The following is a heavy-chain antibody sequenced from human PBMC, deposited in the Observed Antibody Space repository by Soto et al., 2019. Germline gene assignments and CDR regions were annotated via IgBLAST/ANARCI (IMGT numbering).Heavy chain of an antibody. CDR3: ARTHYYGSGSYYKANILNYYYMEV. J-gene: IGHJ6*03. CDR2: INAGNGNT. Sequence: ASVKVSCKASGYTFTSYAMHWVRQAPGQRLEWMGWINAGNGNTKYSQKFQGRVTITRDTSASTAYMELSSLRSEDTAVYYCARTHYYGSGSYYKANILNYYYMEVWGKGTTVTVSS. D-gene: IGHD3-10*01. V-gene: IGHV1-3*01. CDR1: GYTFTSYA.